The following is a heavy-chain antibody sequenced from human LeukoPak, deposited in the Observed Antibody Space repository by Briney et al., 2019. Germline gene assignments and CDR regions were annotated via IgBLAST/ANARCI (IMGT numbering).Heavy chain of an antibody. D-gene: IGHD1-1*01. V-gene: IGHV3-48*03. Sequence: GGSLRLSCAASGFTLSTYEMNWVRQAPGKGLEWVAYIGRYGVTTYYADSVKGRFTISGDNAKNSLNLQMNSLRAEDTAVYYCATLSDWNFYYSYGLGVWGQGTTVTVS. CDR3: ATLSDWNFYYSYGLGV. CDR2: IGRYGVTT. CDR1: GFTLSTYE. J-gene: IGHJ6*02.